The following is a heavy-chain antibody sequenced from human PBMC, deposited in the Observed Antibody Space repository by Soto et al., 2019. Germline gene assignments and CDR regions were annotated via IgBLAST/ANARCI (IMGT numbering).Heavy chain of an antibody. V-gene: IGHV3-64*01. Sequence: GGSLRLSCAASGFTFSSYAMHWVRQAPGKGLEYVSAISSNGGSTYYANSVKGRFTISRDNSKNTLYLQMGSLRAEDMAVYYCARLGYYRGAFDIWGQGTMVTVSS. CDR3: ARLGYYRGAFDI. J-gene: IGHJ3*02. D-gene: IGHD3-3*01. CDR2: ISSNGGST. CDR1: GFTFSSYA.